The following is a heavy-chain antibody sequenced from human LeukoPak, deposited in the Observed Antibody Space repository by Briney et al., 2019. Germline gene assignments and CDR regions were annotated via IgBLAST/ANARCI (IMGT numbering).Heavy chain of an antibody. D-gene: IGHD1-26*01. CDR1: GQSLYSYY. V-gene: IGHV4-4*07. CDR3: ARGFNNGPYSHFDN. CDR2: MFSSGSF. J-gene: IGHJ4*02. Sequence: SETLSLTCTVSGQSLYSYYWSWIRQPAGKGLEWIGRMFSSGSFSYSLSLKSRVNMSVDMSTNQFSLKLASVTAADTAVYYCARGFNNGPYSHFDNWGQGILVIVSS.